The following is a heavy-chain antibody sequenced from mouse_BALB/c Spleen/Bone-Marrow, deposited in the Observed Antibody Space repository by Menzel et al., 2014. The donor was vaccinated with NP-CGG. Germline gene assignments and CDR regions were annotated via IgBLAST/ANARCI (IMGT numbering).Heavy chain of an antibody. CDR2: IDPANGNT. D-gene: IGHD2-4*01. J-gene: IGHJ2*01. CDR3: ARLITTDY. Sequence: VQLQQSGAELVKPGASVKLSCTASGFNIKDTYMHWVKQRPEQGLEWIGRIDPANGNTKYDPKFQGKATITADTSSNTAYLQLSSLTSEDTAVCYCARLITTDYWGQGTTLTGSS. V-gene: IGHV14-3*02. CDR1: GFNIKDTY.